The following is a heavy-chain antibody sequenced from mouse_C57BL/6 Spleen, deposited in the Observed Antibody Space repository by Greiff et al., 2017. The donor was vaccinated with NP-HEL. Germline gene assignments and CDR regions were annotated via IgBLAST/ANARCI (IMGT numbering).Heavy chain of an antibody. CDR3: ARMSWEERAWFAY. CDR1: GFTFSSYG. CDR2: ISSGGSYT. V-gene: IGHV5-6*01. J-gene: IGHJ3*01. Sequence: EVKLVESGGDLVKPGGSLKLSCAASGFTFSSYGMSWVRQTPDKRLEWVATISSGGSYTYYPDSVKGRFTISRDNAKNTLYLQMSSLKSEDTAMYYCARMSWEERAWFAYWGQGTLVTVSA. D-gene: IGHD4-1*01.